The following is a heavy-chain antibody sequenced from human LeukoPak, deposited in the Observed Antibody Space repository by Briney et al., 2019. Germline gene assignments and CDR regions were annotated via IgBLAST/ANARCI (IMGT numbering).Heavy chain of an antibody. CDR1: GFTFSSYA. V-gene: IGHV3-23*01. CDR3: ARDQSRTYYGDYVAY. CDR2: ISGSGDST. D-gene: IGHD3-3*01. Sequence: GGSLRLSCAASGFTFSSYAMSWVRQAPGKGLEWVSAISGSGDSTYFADSVKGRFTISRDNSKNTLYLQMNSLRAEDTAVYYCARDQSRTYYGDYVAYWGQGTLVTVSS. J-gene: IGHJ4*02.